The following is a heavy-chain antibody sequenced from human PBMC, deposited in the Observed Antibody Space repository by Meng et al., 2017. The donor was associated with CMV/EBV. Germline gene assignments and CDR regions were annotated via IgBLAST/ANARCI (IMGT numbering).Heavy chain of an antibody. CDR2: MNPNSGNT. CDR1: GYTFTSYD. D-gene: IGHD1-26*01. Sequence: ASVKVSCKASGYTFTSYDINWVRQATGQGLEWMGWMNPNSGNTGCAQKFQGRVTITRNTSISTAYMELSSLRSEDTAVYYCARSIVGAIDYWGQGTLVTVSS. CDR3: ARSIVGAIDY. V-gene: IGHV1-8*03. J-gene: IGHJ4*02.